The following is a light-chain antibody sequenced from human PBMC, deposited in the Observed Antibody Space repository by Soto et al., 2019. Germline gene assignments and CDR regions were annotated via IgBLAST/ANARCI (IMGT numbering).Light chain of an antibody. V-gene: IGKV1-39*01. J-gene: IGKJ1*01. CDR2: GAS. Sequence: DIQMTQSPSSLSASVGDRVTITGRASQSISGYLNWYQQKPGKAPKVLISGASTLHNGVPSRFSGRGSGTDFTLTISSLQPEDFGTYYCQQSYSIRTWTFGQGTKV. CDR1: QSISGY. CDR3: QQSYSIRTWT.